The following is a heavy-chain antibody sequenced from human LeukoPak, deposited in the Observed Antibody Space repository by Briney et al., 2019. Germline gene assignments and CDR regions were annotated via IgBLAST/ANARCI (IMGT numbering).Heavy chain of an antibody. V-gene: IGHV4-59*08. CDR1: GGSINTYY. J-gene: IGHJ5*02. CDR2: IYYSGST. Sequence: ETLSLTCTVSGGSINTYYWSWIRQPPGKGLEWIGYIYYSGSTNYNPSLKSRVTISVDTSKNQLSLKLSSVTAADTAVYYCARTIAAAGSDWFDPWGQGTLVTVSS. D-gene: IGHD6-13*01. CDR3: ARTIAAAGSDWFDP.